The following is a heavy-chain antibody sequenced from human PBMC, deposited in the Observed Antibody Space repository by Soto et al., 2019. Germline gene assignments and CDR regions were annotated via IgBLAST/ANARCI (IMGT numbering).Heavy chain of an antibody. CDR3: VRVVAIPGYPDN. D-gene: IGHD5-12*01. CDR1: GGTFSSYA. Sequence: QVQLVQSGAEVRQPASSVKVSCKTSGGTFSSYAISWVRQAPGQGLEWMGVIVPIVDTSTCAQKYQGRVTITADESTSTFYMELSSLRSDDTAVYYCVRVVAIPGYPDNGGPGNLGTVSS. J-gene: IGHJ4*02. CDR2: IVPIVDTS. V-gene: IGHV1-69*12.